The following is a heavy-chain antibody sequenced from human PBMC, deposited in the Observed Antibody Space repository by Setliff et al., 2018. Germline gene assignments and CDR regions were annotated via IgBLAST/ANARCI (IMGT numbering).Heavy chain of an antibody. Sequence: SETLSLTCTVSGSSISCGGFYWSWIRPHPGQGLEWIGYIYYSGSTSYYHLPLKSRVTITVDTSKNQFSLKLSSVTAADSAVYYCARGRAGHSGHWGQGTLVTVS. CDR1: GSSISCGGFY. J-gene: IGHJ4*02. CDR3: ARGRAGHSGH. CDR2: IYYSGSTS. D-gene: IGHD6-19*01. V-gene: IGHV4-31*03.